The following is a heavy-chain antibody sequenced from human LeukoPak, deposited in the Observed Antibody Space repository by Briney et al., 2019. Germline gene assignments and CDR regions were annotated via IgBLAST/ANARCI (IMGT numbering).Heavy chain of an antibody. D-gene: IGHD6-13*01. CDR1: GFTVSSNY. V-gene: IGHV3-23*01. CDR2: ISGSGGST. J-gene: IGHJ4*02. Sequence: PGGSLRLSCAASGFTVSSNYMSWVRQAPGKGLEWVSAISGSGGSTYYADSVKGRFTISRDNSKNTLYLQMNSLRAEDTAVYYCAKDLIKGGSSWYVDYFDYWGQGTLVTVSS. CDR3: AKDLIKGGSSWYVDYFDY.